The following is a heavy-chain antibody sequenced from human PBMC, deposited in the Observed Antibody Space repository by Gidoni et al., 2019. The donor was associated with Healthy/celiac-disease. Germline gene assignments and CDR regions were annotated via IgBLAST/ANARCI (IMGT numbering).Heavy chain of an antibody. J-gene: IGHJ6*02. Sequence: QVQLQESVPGLVKPSQTLSLTCTVSGGSISSGGYYWRWIRQHPGKGLEWIGYINYSGSTYYNPSLKSRVTISVDTSKNQFSLKLSSVTAADTAVYYCAGGSSSWYGGWEYYGMDVWGQGTTVTVSS. CDR1: GGSISSGGYY. D-gene: IGHD6-13*01. V-gene: IGHV4-31*03. CDR3: AGGSSSWYGGWEYYGMDV. CDR2: INYSGST.